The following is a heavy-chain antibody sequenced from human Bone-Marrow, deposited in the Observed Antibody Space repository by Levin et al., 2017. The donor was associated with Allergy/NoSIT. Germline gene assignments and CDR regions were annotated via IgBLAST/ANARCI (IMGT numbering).Heavy chain of an antibody. CDR1: GFNFSTYW. Sequence: GGSLRLSCVASGFNFSTYWMHWARQVPGKGLVWVSRIKSDGSSTSYTDSVKGRFSISRDNAKNTLYLQMNSLRVEDTAVYYCALGVAWGQGTLVTVSS. CDR2: IKSDGSST. CDR3: ALGVA. V-gene: IGHV3-74*01. D-gene: IGHD2-8*01. J-gene: IGHJ5*02.